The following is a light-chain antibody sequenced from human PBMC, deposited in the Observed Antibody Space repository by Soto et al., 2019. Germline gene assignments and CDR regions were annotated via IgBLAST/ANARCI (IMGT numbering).Light chain of an antibody. CDR3: QQYNNWPT. CDR1: QSVSSN. CDR2: GAS. V-gene: IGKV3-15*01. Sequence: EIVMTQSPATLSVSPGERATLSCRASQSVSSNLAWYQQKPGQAPRLLIYGASTRATGIPARFSGSGSGTEFTLTISSLQSEDLAVYCCQQYNNWPTFGGGTKVDIK. J-gene: IGKJ4*01.